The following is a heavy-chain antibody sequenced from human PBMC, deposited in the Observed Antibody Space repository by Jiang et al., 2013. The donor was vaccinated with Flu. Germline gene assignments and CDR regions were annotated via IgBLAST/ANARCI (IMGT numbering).Heavy chain of an antibody. J-gene: IGHJ4*02. V-gene: IGHV2-5*02. CDR1: GSSLTTSGVG. Sequence: KPTQTLTLTCTFSGSSLTTSGVGVGWIRQPPGKALEWLALIYWDDDERYRPSQKSRLTITKDTSKNQVVLTMTNMDPVDTATYYCAFPRGGWSFDYWGQGTLVTVSS. CDR3: AFPRGGWSFDY. CDR2: IYWDDDE. D-gene: IGHD2-15*01.